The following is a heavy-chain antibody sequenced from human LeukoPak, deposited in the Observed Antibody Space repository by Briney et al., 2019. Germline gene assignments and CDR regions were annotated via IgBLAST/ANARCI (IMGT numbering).Heavy chain of an antibody. J-gene: IGHJ3*02. Sequence: PSETLSLTCTVSGGSISRYYLSWIRQPPGKGLEWIGYIYYSGSTNYNPSLKSRVTISVDTSKNQFSLKVSSVTAADTAVYYCAGYKWNVWDAFDIWGQGTMGTVSS. CDR1: GGSISRYY. V-gene: IGHV4-59*01. CDR2: IYYSGST. CDR3: AGYKWNVWDAFDI. D-gene: IGHD1-20*01.